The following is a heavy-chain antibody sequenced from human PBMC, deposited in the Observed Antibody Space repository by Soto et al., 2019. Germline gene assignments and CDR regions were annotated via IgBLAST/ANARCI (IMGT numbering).Heavy chain of an antibody. Sequence: QVQLQESGPGLVKPSQTLSLTCTVSGGSIRSGGHYWTWIRQYPGKGLEWIGYIYDSGSTSYNPSLKSRVTMSVDTSKTQFSLRLNSVTAADTAVYYCARGRTFYGPWGQGILVTVSS. CDR3: ARGRTFYGP. J-gene: IGHJ5*02. D-gene: IGHD3-16*01. V-gene: IGHV4-31*03. CDR2: IYDSGST. CDR1: GGSIRSGGHY.